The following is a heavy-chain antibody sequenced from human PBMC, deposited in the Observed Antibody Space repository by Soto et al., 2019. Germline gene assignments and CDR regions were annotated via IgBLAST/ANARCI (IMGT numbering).Heavy chain of an antibody. CDR1: GFTFSSFA. D-gene: IGHD1-1*01. J-gene: IGHJ4*02. CDR2: ISYDGGNI. V-gene: IGHV3-30-3*01. Sequence: LRLSCAASGFTFSSFAMHWVRQAPGKGLQWVAIISYDGGNIYYADSVKGRFTISRDNSKNTLYLQLNSLRADDTAVYYCVRDRFNWNYFDYWGQGALVTVSS. CDR3: VRDRFNWNYFDY.